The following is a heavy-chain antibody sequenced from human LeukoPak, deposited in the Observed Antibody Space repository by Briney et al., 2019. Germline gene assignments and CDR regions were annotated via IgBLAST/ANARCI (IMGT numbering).Heavy chain of an antibody. J-gene: IGHJ6*02. CDR1: GGSFSDYF. D-gene: IGHD2-2*01. Sequence: PSETLSLTCAVYGGSFSDYFWGWIRRPPGKGLEWIGEINHSGRTYYNPSLKSRVTISVDTSKNQFSLNLSSLTAADTAVYYCARDVVVVPAAIHYGMDVWGQGTTVTVSS. CDR3: ARDVVVVPAAIHYGMDV. V-gene: IGHV4-34*01. CDR2: INHSGRT.